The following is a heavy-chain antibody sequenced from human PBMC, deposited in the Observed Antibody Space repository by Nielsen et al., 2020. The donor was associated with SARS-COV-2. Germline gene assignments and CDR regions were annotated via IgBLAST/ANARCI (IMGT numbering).Heavy chain of an antibody. V-gene: IGHV3-30*03. CDR2: ISYNGDYT. CDR1: GFAFSRFA. J-gene: IGHJ3*02. Sequence: GGSLRLSCATSGFAFSRFAMHWVRQTAGKGLEWVALISYNGDYTRYADSVKGRFTISRDNAKNSLTLEMNSLRAEDTALYYCARKSHITVFGVVNDAFDIWGQGTVVSVS. CDR3: ARKSHITVFGVVNDAFDI. D-gene: IGHD3-3*01.